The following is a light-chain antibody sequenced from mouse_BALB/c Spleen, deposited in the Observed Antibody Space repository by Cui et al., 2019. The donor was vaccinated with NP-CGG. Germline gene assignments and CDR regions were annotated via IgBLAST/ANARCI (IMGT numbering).Light chain of an antibody. CDR3: ALWYGNHWV. V-gene: IGLV1*01. CDR1: TGAVTTSNY. J-gene: IGLJ1*01. Sequence: QAVVTQESAITTSPGETVTLTCRSSTGAVTTSNYANWVQEKPDNLFTGLIGGTNNRAPGVPARFSGSLIGDKAALTITGAQNEDEAIYFCALWYGNHWVFGGGTKLTVL. CDR2: GTN.